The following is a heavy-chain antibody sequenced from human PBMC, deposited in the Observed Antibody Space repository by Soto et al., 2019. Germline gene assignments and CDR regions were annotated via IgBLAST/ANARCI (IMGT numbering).Heavy chain of an antibody. D-gene: IGHD2-15*01. CDR1: GGAFSSYA. CDR2: IIPIFGTA. Sequence: QVQLVQSGAEVKKPGSSVKVACKASGGAFSSYAISWVRQAPGQGHEWMGGIIPIFGTANYAQKFQGRVTITADESSSTAYMELSSLRSEDTAVYYCARDLSGEGYYYGMDVWGQGTTVTVSS. V-gene: IGHV1-69*01. CDR3: ARDLSGEGYYYGMDV. J-gene: IGHJ6*02.